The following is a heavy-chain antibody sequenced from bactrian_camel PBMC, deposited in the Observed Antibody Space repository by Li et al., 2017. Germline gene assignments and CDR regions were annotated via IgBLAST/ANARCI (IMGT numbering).Heavy chain of an antibody. CDR3: AAEGRPSLAVGTCTTIGPAAN. CDR1: AYSNC. Sequence: VQLVESGGGSVQAGGSLRLSCSASAYSNCMAWFRQAPGKEREGVARIHSRTRTTYYADSVKGRFTITQDNAKRTLYLQMNSLKPEDTAVYYCAAEGRPSLAVGTCTTIGPAANWGQGTQVTVS. CDR2: IHSRTRTT. J-gene: IGHJ4*01. D-gene: IGHD6*01. V-gene: IGHV3S1*01.